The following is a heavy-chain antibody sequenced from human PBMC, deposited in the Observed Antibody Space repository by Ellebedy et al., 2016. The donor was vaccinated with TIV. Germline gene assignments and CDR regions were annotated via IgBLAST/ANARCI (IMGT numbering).Heavy chain of an antibody. CDR2: ISDTGST. Sequence: GSLRLSXTVSGGSISGYYWSWVRQSPGKGLEWIGYISDTGSTDYNPSLKGRGTISIDTPRNYLSLKVTSVTAADTAVYYCARRKNWGHGYEYGMDVWGQGTTVTVSS. D-gene: IGHD5-18*01. J-gene: IGHJ6*02. CDR3: ARRKNWGHGYEYGMDV. V-gene: IGHV4-59*01. CDR1: GGSISGYY.